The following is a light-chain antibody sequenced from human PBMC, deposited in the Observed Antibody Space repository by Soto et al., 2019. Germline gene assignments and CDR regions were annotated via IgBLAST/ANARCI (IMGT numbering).Light chain of an antibody. CDR1: QSVDRY. V-gene: IGKV3-11*01. CDR2: DAS. Sequence: EVVLTQSPATLSLSPGERAILSCRASQSVDRYLAWYQQKPGQAPRLLIYDASNRATGIPARFSGSGSETDFTLTISSLEPEDFAVYYCQQRKYWPPLTFGGGTKVEIK. J-gene: IGKJ4*01. CDR3: QQRKYWPPLT.